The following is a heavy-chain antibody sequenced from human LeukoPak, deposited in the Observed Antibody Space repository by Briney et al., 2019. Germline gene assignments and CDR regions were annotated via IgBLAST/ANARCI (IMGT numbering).Heavy chain of an antibody. V-gene: IGHV3-23*01. CDR3: AKGGGELSTDYYYYYYMDV. Sequence: GRSLRLSCAASGFTFSSYAMSWVRQAPGKGLEWVSAISGSGGSTYYADSVKGRFTISRDNSKNTLYLQMNSLRAEDTAVYYCAKGGGELSTDYYYYYYMDVWGKGTTVTVSS. CDR2: ISGSGGST. J-gene: IGHJ6*03. D-gene: IGHD3-16*02. CDR1: GFTFSSYA.